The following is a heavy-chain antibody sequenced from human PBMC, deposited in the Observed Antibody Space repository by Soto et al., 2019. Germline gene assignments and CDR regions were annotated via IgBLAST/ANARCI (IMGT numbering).Heavy chain of an antibody. V-gene: IGHV4-59*01. Sequence: PSETLPLTCTVSGGSSSSYYWSWIRQPPGKGLEWIGYIYYSGSTNYNPSLKSRVTISVDTSKNQFSLKLSSVTAADTAVYYCARHMVRGVIPSLDPWGQGTLVTVSS. D-gene: IGHD3-10*01. CDR1: GGSSSSYY. CDR2: IYYSGST. J-gene: IGHJ5*02. CDR3: ARHMVRGVIPSLDP.